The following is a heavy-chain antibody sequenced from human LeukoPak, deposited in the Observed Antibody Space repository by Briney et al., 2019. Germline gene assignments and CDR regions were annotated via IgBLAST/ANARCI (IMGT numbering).Heavy chain of an antibody. V-gene: IGHV3-48*04. CDR2: ISSSSSTI. Sequence: GGSLRLSCATSGFSFGNYAMNWVRQAPGKGLEWVSYISSSSSTIYYADSVKGRFTISRDNAKNSLYLQMNSLRAEDTAVYYCARDGVATTFDYWGQGTLVTVSS. J-gene: IGHJ4*02. CDR1: GFSFGNYA. D-gene: IGHD5-12*01. CDR3: ARDGVATTFDY.